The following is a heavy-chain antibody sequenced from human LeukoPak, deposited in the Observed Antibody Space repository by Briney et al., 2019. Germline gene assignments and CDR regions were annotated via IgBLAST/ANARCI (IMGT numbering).Heavy chain of an antibody. V-gene: IGHV4-38-2*02. CDR3: VRVEYSRQVDY. D-gene: IGHD6-6*01. CDR1: GDSISGGYY. J-gene: IGHJ4*02. CDR2: IFYSGRT. Sequence: TSETLSLTCTVSGDSISGGYYWGWIRQPPGRGLEWIGSIFYSGRTYYNPSLKSRVTISVDTSKNQFSLKLSSVIAADTAVYYCVRVEYSRQVDYWGQGTLVTVS.